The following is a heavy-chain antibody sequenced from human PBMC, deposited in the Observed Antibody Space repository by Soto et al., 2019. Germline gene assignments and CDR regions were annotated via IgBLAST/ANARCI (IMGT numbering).Heavy chain of an antibody. D-gene: IGHD6-25*01. CDR2: IIPIFGTA. J-gene: IGHJ4*02. CDR3: ARGTPPGDGYNTGGLRFHY. Sequence: QVQLVQSGAEVKKPGSSVKVSCKASGGIFSSYAISWVRQAPVQGLEWMGGIIPIFGTANYAQKFQGRVTITADESTSTAYMELSSLRSEDTAVYYCARGTPPGDGYNTGGLRFHYWGQGTLVTVSS. V-gene: IGHV1-69*01. CDR1: GGIFSSYA.